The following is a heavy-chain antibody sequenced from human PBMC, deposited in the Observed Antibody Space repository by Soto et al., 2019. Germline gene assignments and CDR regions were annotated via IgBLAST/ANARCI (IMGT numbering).Heavy chain of an antibody. Sequence: SSETLSLTCTVSGDSVSSGLYYWGWVRQPPGKGLEWIGYIYYLGSTNYNPSLESRVTMSVATSKNQFSLTLNSVTAADTATYYCARGGISHWAYFYYMDVWDRGTTVTVSS. CDR2: IYYLGST. V-gene: IGHV4-61*01. J-gene: IGHJ6*03. CDR1: GDSVSSGLYY. D-gene: IGHD2-21*01. CDR3: ARGGISHWAYFYYMDV.